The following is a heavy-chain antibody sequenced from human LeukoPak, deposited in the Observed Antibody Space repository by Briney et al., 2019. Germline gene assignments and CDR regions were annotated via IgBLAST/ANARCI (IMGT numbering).Heavy chain of an antibody. CDR1: GGSFSGYF. CDR3: ARGLWFGESRPYYFDY. Sequence: SETLSLTCAVYGGSFSGYFWSWLRQPPGKGLEWIGDINDSGSTIYNPSLWRRVTISVDTSKNQFSLTLSSVTAADTAEYYCARGLWFGESRPYYFDYWGQGNLVTVST. D-gene: IGHD3-10*01. CDR2: INDSGST. V-gene: IGHV4-34*01. J-gene: IGHJ4*02.